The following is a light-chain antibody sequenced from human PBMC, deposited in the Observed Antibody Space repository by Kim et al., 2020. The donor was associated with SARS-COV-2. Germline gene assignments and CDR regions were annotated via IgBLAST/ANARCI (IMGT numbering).Light chain of an antibody. CDR3: KSRDSRGKVV. V-gene: IGLV3-19*01. Sequence: SSELTQDPAVSVALGQTVRITCQGDSLRRYYATWYQQKSGQAHVLVFYGKNKRPSGIPDRFSGSSSGNTASLTITGAQAADEGDYYCKSRDSRGKVVFGGGTKVTVL. J-gene: IGLJ2*01. CDR2: GKN. CDR1: SLRRYY.